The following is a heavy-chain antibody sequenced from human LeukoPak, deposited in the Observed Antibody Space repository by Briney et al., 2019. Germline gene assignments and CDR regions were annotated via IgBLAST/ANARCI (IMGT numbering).Heavy chain of an antibody. Sequence: SETLSLTCTVSGGSISSSSYYWGWIRQPPGKGLEWIGGIYYSGSTYYNPSLKSRVTISVDTSKNQFSLKLTSVTTADTAVYYCASYTASFDYWGQGTLVIVSS. CDR3: ASYTASFDY. D-gene: IGHD3-16*01. CDR1: GGSISSSSYY. V-gene: IGHV4-39*07. CDR2: IYYSGST. J-gene: IGHJ4*02.